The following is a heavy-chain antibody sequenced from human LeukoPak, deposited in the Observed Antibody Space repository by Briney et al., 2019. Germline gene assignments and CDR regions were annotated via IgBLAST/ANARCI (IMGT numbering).Heavy chain of an antibody. J-gene: IGHJ3*02. CDR2: INTNTGNP. D-gene: IGHD3-10*01. Sequence: ASVKVSCKASGYTFTSYAMNWVRQAPGQGLEWMGWINTNTGNPTYAQGFTGRFVFSLDTSVSTAYLQISSLKAEDTAVYYCARGITMVRGVILAGHYDAFDIWGQGTMVTVSS. CDR1: GYTFTSYA. CDR3: ARGITMVRGVILAGHYDAFDI. V-gene: IGHV7-4-1*02.